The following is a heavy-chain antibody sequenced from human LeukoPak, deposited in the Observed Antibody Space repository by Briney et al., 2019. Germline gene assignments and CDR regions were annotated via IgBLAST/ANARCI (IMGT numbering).Heavy chain of an antibody. CDR1: GGSISTSNYY. D-gene: IGHD5-12*01. Sequence: SETLSLTCTVSGGSISTSNYYWGWIRQPPGKGLEWIGNIFYSGSTYYNPSLKSRVTISVDTSKNQFSLKLSSVTAADTAMYYCAKSNGYGLIDYWGQGTLVTVSS. V-gene: IGHV4-39*01. CDR3: AKSNGYGLIDY. J-gene: IGHJ4*02. CDR2: IFYSGST.